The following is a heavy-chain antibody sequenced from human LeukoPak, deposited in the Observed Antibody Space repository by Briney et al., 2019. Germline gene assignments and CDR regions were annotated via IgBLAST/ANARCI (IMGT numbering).Heavy chain of an antibody. J-gene: IGHJ6*02. CDR2: MNPNSGNT. CDR3: ARYGYDFPGYYYYYYGMDV. V-gene: IGHV1-8*01. Sequence: GASVKVSCKASGYTFTSYDINWVRQATGQGLEWMGWMNPNSGNTGYAQKFQGRVTMTRNTSISTAYMELSSLRSEDTAVYYCARYGYDFPGYYYYYYGMDVWGQGTTVTVSS. D-gene: IGHD5-12*01. CDR1: GYTFTSYD.